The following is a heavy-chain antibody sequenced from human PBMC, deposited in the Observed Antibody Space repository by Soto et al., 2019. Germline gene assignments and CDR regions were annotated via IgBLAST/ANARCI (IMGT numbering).Heavy chain of an antibody. J-gene: IGHJ6*02. CDR1: GFTFSSFV. V-gene: IGHV3-23*01. CDR2: ISGSDAMA. D-gene: IGHD1-26*01. CDR3: AKLFSGSYYANYYYGMDV. Sequence: PGGSLRLSCAASGFTFSSFVMSWVRQAPGKGLEWVSSISGSDAMAYYMESVKGRFTISRDNSKNTLYLQMNSLRAEDTAVYYCAKLFSGSYYANYYYGMDVWGQGTTVTVSS.